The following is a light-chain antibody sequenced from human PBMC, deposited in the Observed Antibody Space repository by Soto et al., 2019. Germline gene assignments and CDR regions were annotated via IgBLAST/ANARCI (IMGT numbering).Light chain of an antibody. CDR1: QSISSW. V-gene: IGKV1-5*01. CDR2: DAS. CDR3: QQYNSYWR. J-gene: IGKJ1*01. Sequence: DIHLTDSPFTLSASVGDRVTITCRASQSISSWLAWYQQKPGKAPKLLIYDASSLESGVPSRFSGSGSGTEFTLTISSLQPDDFATYYCQQYNSYWRFGQGTKVDIK.